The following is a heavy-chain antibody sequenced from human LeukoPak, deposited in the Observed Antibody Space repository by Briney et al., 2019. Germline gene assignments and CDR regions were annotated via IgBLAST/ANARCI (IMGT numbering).Heavy chain of an antibody. Sequence: SETLSLTCAVYGGSFSGYYWSWIRQPPGKGLEWIGEINHSGSTNYNPSLKSRVTISVDTSKNQFSLKLSSVTAADTAVYYCARTPYRGSNSGSYTDYWGQGTLVTVSS. J-gene: IGHJ4*02. CDR3: ARTPYRGSNSGSYTDY. CDR2: INHSGST. V-gene: IGHV4-34*01. CDR1: GGSFSGYY. D-gene: IGHD1-26*01.